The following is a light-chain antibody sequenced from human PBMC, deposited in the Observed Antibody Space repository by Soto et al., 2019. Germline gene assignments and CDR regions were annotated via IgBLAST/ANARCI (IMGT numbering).Light chain of an antibody. CDR1: SSNVGSHT. CDR3: AAWDDRLNGV. CDR2: DNN. V-gene: IGLV1-44*01. J-gene: IGLJ2*01. Sequence: QSVLTQPPSASGTPGQRVTISCSGSSSNVGSHTVNWYQQVPGTAPKLLIYDNNRRPSGVPDRFSGSKSATSASLAISGLKYDDEADYYCAAWDDRLNGVFGGGTKLTVL.